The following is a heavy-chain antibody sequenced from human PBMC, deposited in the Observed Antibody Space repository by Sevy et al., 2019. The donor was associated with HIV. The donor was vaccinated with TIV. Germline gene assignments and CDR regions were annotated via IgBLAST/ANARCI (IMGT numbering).Heavy chain of an antibody. J-gene: IGHJ5*02. CDR2: ISSSGTTI. CDR1: GFTFSSYE. V-gene: IGHV3-48*03. D-gene: IGHD3-22*01. CDR3: ARVDANYDKGFDP. Sequence: GGSLRLSCEASGFTFSSYEMNWVRQAPGKGLEWDSYISSSGTTIKYADSVKGRFTISRDNAKNSLYMQMNSLRAEDTAVYYCARVDANYDKGFDPWGQGTLVTVSS.